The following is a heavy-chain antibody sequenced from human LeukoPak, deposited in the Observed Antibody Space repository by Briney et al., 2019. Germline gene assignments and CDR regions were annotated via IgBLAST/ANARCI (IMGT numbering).Heavy chain of an antibody. Sequence: SETLSLTCAVYGGSTSGYYWSLIRQPAGKGLEWIGEINHSGSTNYNPSLKSRVTISVDTSKNQFSLKLSSVTAADTAVYYCARRRMRYGDYAYYYYGMDVWGQGTTVTVSS. CDR3: ARRRMRYGDYAYYYYGMDV. V-gene: IGHV4-34*01. J-gene: IGHJ6*02. CDR2: INHSGST. CDR1: GGSTSGYY. D-gene: IGHD4-17*01.